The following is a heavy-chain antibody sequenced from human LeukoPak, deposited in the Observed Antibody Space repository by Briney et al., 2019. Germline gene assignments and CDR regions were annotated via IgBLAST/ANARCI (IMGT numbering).Heavy chain of an antibody. CDR3: ATYVRGDFDY. Sequence: GGSLRLSCGTSGFTFASYAMSWVRQAPGKGLEWVSTVSGGGGSTWYADSVKGRFTISRDNSKNTLYLQMNSLSAEDTAVYYCATYVRGDFDYWGQGTLVTVSS. J-gene: IGHJ4*02. CDR1: GFTFASYA. D-gene: IGHD3-10*02. CDR2: VSGGGGST. V-gene: IGHV3-23*01.